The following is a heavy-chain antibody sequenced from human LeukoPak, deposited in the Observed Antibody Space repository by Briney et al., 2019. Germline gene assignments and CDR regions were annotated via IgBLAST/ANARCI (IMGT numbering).Heavy chain of an antibody. J-gene: IGHJ6*03. V-gene: IGHV3-23*01. CDR1: GFTFTTYP. CDR2: ISASGGGT. D-gene: IGHD2-21*01. Sequence: GGSLRLSCAASGFTFTTYPMSWVRQAPGKGLEWVSAISASGGGTYYADSVKGRFTFSRDNSRSTVFLQMSSLRAEDTAVYYCARVTQVFRRVYYYYYMDVWGKGTTVTVSS. CDR3: ARVTQVFRRVYYYYYMDV.